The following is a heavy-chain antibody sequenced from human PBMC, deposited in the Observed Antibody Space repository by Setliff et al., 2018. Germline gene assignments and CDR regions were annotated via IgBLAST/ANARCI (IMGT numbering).Heavy chain of an antibody. V-gene: IGHV4-38-2*01. CDR2: IYHTGRT. CDR3: ARRPPYWGFDY. J-gene: IGHJ4*02. D-gene: IGHD3-16*01. CDR1: NYSISSGYY. Sequence: SSETLSLTCGVSNYSISSGYYWAWIRQPPGRGLEWIGSIYHTGRTNYNPSLKTRATISVDTSKNQFSLRLTSVAAADTADYYCARRPPYWGFDYWGRGTLVTVSS.